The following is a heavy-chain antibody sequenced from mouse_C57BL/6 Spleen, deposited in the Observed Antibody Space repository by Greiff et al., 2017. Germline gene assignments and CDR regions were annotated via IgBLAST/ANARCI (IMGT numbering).Heavy chain of an antibody. Sequence: EVKLMESGPGLVKPSQSLSLTCSVTGYSITSGYYWNWIRQFPGNKLEWMGYISYDGSNNYNPSLKNRISITRDTSKNQFFLKLNSVTTEDTATYYCARDENGYDGGVYYFDYWGQGTTLTVSS. CDR2: ISYDGSN. V-gene: IGHV3-6*01. D-gene: IGHD2-2*01. CDR1: GYSITSGYY. J-gene: IGHJ2*01. CDR3: ARDENGYDGGVYYFDY.